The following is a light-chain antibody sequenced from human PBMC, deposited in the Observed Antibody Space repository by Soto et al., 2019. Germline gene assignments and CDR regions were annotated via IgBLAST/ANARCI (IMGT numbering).Light chain of an antibody. Sequence: QSALTQPASVSGSPGQSITISCTGTSSDVGGSKFVSWYQQHPGKAPKFLIYEVSSRPSGVSDRFSGSKSGNTASLTISGLQAEDEADYYCSSYTTTSALRVFGGGTKLTVL. J-gene: IGLJ2*01. V-gene: IGLV2-14*01. CDR2: EVS. CDR3: SSYTTTSALRV. CDR1: SSDVGGSKF.